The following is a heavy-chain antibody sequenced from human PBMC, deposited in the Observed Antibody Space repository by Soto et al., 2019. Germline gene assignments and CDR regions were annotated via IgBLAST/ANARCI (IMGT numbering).Heavy chain of an antibody. Sequence: SETLSLTCAVYGGSFSGYYWSWIRQPPGKGLEWIGEINHSGSTNYNPSLKSRVTISVDTSKNQFSLKLSSVTAADTAVYYCARQNSYYDILTGYTPLRYYYYYMDVWGKGTTVTVSS. CDR3: ARQNSYYDILTGYTPLRYYYYYMDV. J-gene: IGHJ6*03. V-gene: IGHV4-34*01. D-gene: IGHD3-9*01. CDR1: GGSFSGYY. CDR2: INHSGST.